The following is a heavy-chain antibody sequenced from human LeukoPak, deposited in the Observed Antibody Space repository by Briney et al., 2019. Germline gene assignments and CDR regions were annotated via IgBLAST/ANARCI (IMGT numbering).Heavy chain of an antibody. D-gene: IGHD1-1*01. CDR3: ARRLPYNWNDVLLDAFDI. J-gene: IGHJ3*02. CDR1: GFTFSSYE. Sequence: GGSLRLSCAASGFTFSSYEMNWVRQAPGKGLEWVSYISSSGSTIYYADSVKGRFTISIDNAKNSLYLQMNSLRAEDTAVYYCARRLPYNWNDVLLDAFDIWGQGTMVTVSS. CDR2: ISSSGSTI. V-gene: IGHV3-48*03.